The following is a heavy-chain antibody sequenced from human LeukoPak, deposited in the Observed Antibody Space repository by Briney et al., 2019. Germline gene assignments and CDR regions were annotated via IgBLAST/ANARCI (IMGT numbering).Heavy chain of an antibody. CDR2: IYPGDSDT. Sequence: RGESLKISCKGSGYSFTSYWIGWVRQMPGKGLEWMGIIYPGDSDTRYSPSFQGQVTISADKSISTAYLQWSSLKASDTAMYYCARQGDCSSTSCYNRDNWFDPWGQGTLVTVSS. CDR3: ARQGDCSSTSCYNRDNWFDP. J-gene: IGHJ5*02. CDR1: GYSFTSYW. V-gene: IGHV5-51*01. D-gene: IGHD2-2*01.